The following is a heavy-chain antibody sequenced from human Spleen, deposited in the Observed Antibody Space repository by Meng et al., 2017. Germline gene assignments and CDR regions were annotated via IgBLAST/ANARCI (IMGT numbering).Heavy chain of an antibody. CDR2: INTNTGNP. D-gene: IGHD3-10*01. CDR1: GYTFTDHA. Sequence: ASVKVSCKASGYTFTDHAINWVRQAPGQGLEWMGWINTNTGNPTYAQGFTGRFVFSLDTSVSTAYLHISSLKAEDTAVYYCAKEGGYRGELVFDYWGQGTLVTGSS. CDR3: AKEGGYRGELVFDY. V-gene: IGHV7-4-1*02. J-gene: IGHJ4*02.